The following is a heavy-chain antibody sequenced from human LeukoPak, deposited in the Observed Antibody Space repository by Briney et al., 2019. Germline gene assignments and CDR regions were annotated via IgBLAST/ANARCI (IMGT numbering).Heavy chain of an antibody. V-gene: IGHV1-2*02. J-gene: IGHJ4*02. Sequence: ASVKVSCKASGYTFTGYHMHWVRQAPGQGLEWMGWINPNSGGTNYAQKFQGRVTMTRDTSISTAYMELSRLRSDETAVYYCATPERGYSGYDFGSWGQGTLVTVSS. D-gene: IGHD5-12*01. CDR1: GYTFTGYH. CDR3: ATPERGYSGYDFGS. CDR2: INPNSGGT.